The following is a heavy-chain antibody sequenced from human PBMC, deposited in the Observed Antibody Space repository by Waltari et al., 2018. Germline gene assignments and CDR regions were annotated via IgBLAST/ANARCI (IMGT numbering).Heavy chain of an antibody. D-gene: IGHD4-17*01. J-gene: IGHJ6*02. CDR1: GFTFSSYW. CDR2: IKQDGSEK. V-gene: IGHV3-7*01. Sequence: EVQLLESGGGLLQPGGSLRLSCAASGFTFSSYWMSLVRQAPGKGREWVANIKQDGSEKYYVDSVKGRFTISRDNAKNSLYLQMNSLRAEDTAVYYCARDRYAWLGDYDPYYYYYGMDVWGQGTTVTVSS. CDR3: ARDRYAWLGDYDPYYYYYGMDV.